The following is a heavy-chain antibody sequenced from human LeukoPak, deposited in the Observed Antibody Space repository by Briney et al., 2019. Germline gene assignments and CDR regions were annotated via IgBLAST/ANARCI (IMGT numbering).Heavy chain of an antibody. V-gene: IGHV3-30*18. CDR1: GFTFSSYS. CDR2: ISYDGSNK. D-gene: IGHD3-3*01. Sequence: GGSLRLSCAASGFTFSSYSMNWVRQAPGKGLEWVAVISYDGSNKYYADSVKGRFTISRDNSKNTLYLQMNSLRAEDTAVYYCAKGTPQKSYYDFGSGGAYYYYYGMDVWGQGTTVTVSS. CDR3: AKGTPQKSYYDFGSGGAYYYYYGMDV. J-gene: IGHJ6*02.